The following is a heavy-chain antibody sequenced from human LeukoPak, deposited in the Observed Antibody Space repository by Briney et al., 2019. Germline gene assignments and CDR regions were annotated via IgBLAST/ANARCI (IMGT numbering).Heavy chain of an antibody. CDR1: GYTFTSYG. J-gene: IGHJ5*02. V-gene: IGHV1-18*01. D-gene: IGHD2-2*01. Sequence: ASVKVSCKASGYTFTSYGISWVRQAPGQGLEWMGWISDYNGNTNYAQKLQGRVTMTTDTSTSTAYMELRSLRSDDTAVYYCAREIVVVPAAIRWFDPWGQGTLVTVSS. CDR3: AREIVVVPAAIRWFDP. CDR2: ISDYNGNT.